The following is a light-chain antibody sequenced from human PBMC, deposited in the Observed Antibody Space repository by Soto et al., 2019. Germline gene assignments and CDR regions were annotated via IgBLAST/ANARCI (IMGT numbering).Light chain of an antibody. CDR3: QQYNGSWT. Sequence: DIQMTQSPSTLSASVGDRVTITCRASKSISGSLAWYKQKPGKAPKLLIFEASNLKSGVPSRFSGSGSGTEYTLTISSLLPDDSASYYCQQYNGSWTFGQGTRVEIK. CDR1: KSISGS. J-gene: IGKJ1*01. V-gene: IGKV1-5*03. CDR2: EAS.